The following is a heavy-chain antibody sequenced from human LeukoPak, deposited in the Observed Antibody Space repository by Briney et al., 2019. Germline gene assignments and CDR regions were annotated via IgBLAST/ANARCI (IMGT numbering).Heavy chain of an antibody. J-gene: IGHJ4*02. CDR3: ASMGPQWDSGYDSDDY. V-gene: IGHV3-48*01. D-gene: IGHD5-12*01. CDR2: ISSSSSTI. Sequence: PGGSLRLSCAASGFTFSSYSMNWVRQAPGKGLEWVSYISSSSSTIYYADSVKGRFTISRDNAKNSLYLQMNSLRAEDTAVYYCASMGPQWDSGYDSDDYWGQGTLVTVSS. CDR1: GFTFSSYS.